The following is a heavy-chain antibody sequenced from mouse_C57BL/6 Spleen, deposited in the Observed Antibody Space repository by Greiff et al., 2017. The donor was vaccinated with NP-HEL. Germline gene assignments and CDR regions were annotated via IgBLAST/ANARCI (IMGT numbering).Heavy chain of an antibody. D-gene: IGHD4-1*01. CDR3: ARRMRELLYFDY. CDR2: ISNGGGST. CDR1: GFTFSDYY. V-gene: IGHV5-12*01. Sequence: EVQLVESGGGLVQPGGSLKLSCAASGFTFSDYYMYWVRQTPEQRLEWVAYISNGGGSTYYPDTVKGRFTISSDTAKNTLYLQMSRLKSEDTAMYYCARRMRELLYFDYWGQGTTLTVSS. J-gene: IGHJ2*01.